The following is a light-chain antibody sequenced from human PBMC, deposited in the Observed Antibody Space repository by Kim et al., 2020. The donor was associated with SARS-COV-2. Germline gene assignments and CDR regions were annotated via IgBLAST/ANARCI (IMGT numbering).Light chain of an antibody. CDR2: WAS. Sequence: DIVMTQSPDSLAVSLGERATINCKSSQSVLYSSNNKNYLAWYQQKPGQPPKLLIYWASTRESGVPDRFSGSGSGTDFTLTISSLQAEDVAVYYCQQYYSTPPYTFGQGTNWRS. V-gene: IGKV4-1*01. CDR3: QQYYSTPPYT. J-gene: IGKJ2*01. CDR1: QSVLYSSNNKNY.